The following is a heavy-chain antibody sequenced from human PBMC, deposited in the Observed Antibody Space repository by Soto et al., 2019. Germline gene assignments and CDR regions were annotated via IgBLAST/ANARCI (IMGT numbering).Heavy chain of an antibody. J-gene: IGHJ4*02. V-gene: IGHV1-18*01. D-gene: IGHD1-26*01. Sequence: ASVKVSCKASGYTFTSYGISWVRQAPGQGLEWMGLISAYNGNTNYAQKLQGRVTMTTDTSTSTAYMELRSLRSDDTDVYYCARVDLMVGATTWYFDYWGQGTLVTVSS. CDR2: ISAYNGNT. CDR3: ARVDLMVGATTWYFDY. CDR1: GYTFTSYG.